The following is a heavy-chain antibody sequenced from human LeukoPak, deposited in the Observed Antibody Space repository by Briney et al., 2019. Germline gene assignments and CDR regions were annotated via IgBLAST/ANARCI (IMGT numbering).Heavy chain of an antibody. CDR3: ARSGYSYGLFDF. CDR2: ISYSGST. D-gene: IGHD5-18*01. CDR1: GGSISSSSYY. J-gene: IGHJ4*02. Sequence: PSETLSLTCTVSGGSISSSSYYWGWIRQPPGKGLEWIGSISYSGSTYYNPSLKSRVTVSVDTSKNQFSLKLSSVTAADTAVYYCARSGYSYGLFDFWGQGTLVTVSS. V-gene: IGHV4-39*01.